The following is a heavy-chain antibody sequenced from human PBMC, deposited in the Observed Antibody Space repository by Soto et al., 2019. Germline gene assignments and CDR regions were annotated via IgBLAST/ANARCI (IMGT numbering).Heavy chain of an antibody. CDR2: INAGSGNT. CDR1: GYTFSAYT. Sequence: ASVKVSCKVTGYTFSAYTMNWVRQAPGQSLEWMGWINAGSGNTKYSQNFQGRASITRDTSASTVYMELTGLTSEDTAVYYCARDTETLGPRANDALDIWGQGTMVTVSS. J-gene: IGHJ3*02. CDR3: ARDTETLGPRANDALDI. D-gene: IGHD3-3*02. V-gene: IGHV1-3*01.